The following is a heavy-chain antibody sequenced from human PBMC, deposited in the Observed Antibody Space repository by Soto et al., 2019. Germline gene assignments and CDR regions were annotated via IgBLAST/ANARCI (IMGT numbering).Heavy chain of an antibody. CDR3: ARRGAAAGSTDV. Sequence: QLQLQESGPGLVKPSETLSLTCTVSGGSISSSSYYWGWIRQPPGKGLEWIGSIYYSGSTYYNPSRTTRVTLSVDTSKNRFSLKLSSVTAADTAVYYCARRGAAAGSTDVWGQGTTVTVSS. CDR2: IYYSGST. D-gene: IGHD6-13*01. J-gene: IGHJ6*02. CDR1: GGSISSSSYY. V-gene: IGHV4-39*01.